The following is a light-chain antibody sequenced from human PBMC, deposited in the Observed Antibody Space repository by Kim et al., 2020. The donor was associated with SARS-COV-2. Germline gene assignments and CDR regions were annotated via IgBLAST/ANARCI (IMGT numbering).Light chain of an antibody. J-gene: IGKJ1*01. CDR3: QQYGSSPRT. Sequence: PGERATLSCRASQSVSSNYLAWYQQKPGQAPRLLIYGASSRATGIPDRFSGSGSGTDFTLTISRLEPEDFAVYFCQQYGSSPRTFGQGTKV. V-gene: IGKV3-20*01. CDR2: GAS. CDR1: QSVSSNY.